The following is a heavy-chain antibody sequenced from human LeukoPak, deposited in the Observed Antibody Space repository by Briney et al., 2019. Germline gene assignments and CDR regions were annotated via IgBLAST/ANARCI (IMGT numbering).Heavy chain of an antibody. CDR2: INPDGSST. V-gene: IGHV3-74*01. D-gene: IGHD1-26*01. J-gene: IGHJ3*02. CDR1: GFTFSTYW. CDR3: ARVGGSNAFDI. Sequence: GGSLRLSCTGSGFTFSTYWMHWVRQAPGKGLVWVSRINPDGSSTSYADSVKGRFTISRDNAKNTLSLQMNSLRAEDTAVYYCARVGGSNAFDIWGQGTMVIVSS.